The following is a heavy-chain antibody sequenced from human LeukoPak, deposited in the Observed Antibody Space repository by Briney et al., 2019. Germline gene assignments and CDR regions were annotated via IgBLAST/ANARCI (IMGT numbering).Heavy chain of an antibody. J-gene: IGHJ4*02. Sequence: ASVKVSCKASGGTFSSYAISWVRQAPGQGLEWMGRVIPIFGTANYAQKFQGRVTITTDESTSTAYMELSSPRSEDTAVYYCARDVLEMATIGWLDYWGQGTLVTVSS. V-gene: IGHV1-69*05. CDR3: ARDVLEMATIGWLDY. CDR2: VIPIFGTA. CDR1: GGTFSSYA. D-gene: IGHD5-24*01.